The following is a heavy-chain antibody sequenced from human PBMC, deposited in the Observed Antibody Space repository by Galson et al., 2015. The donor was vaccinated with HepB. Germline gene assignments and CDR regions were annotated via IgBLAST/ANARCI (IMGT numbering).Heavy chain of an antibody. CDR3: AGGSGLYYDTPLDGFDP. Sequence: LVPYCAASPVTSSTYAMSWVRQPPGKGLEWVSAISGSGGSTYYADSVKGRFTISRDNSKNTLYLQMNSLRAEDTAVDYCAGGSGLYYDTPLDGFDPWGQGTLVTVSS. J-gene: IGHJ5*02. V-gene: IGHV3-23*01. CDR1: PVTSSTYA. CDR2: ISGSGGST. D-gene: IGHD3-22*01.